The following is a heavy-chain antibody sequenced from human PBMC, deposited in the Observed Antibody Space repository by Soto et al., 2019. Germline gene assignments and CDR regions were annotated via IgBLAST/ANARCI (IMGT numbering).Heavy chain of an antibody. J-gene: IGHJ6*02. CDR1: GFTFSSYA. CDR2: ISGSGGST. V-gene: IGHV3-23*01. D-gene: IGHD3-22*01. CDR3: ASNTPNYYDSSGYYYPYYYYGMDV. Sequence: PGGSLRLSCAASGFTFSSYAMSWVRQAPGKGLEWVSAISGSGGSTYYADSVKGRFTISRDNSKNTLYLQMNSLRAEDTAVYYYASNTPNYYDSSGYYYPYYYYGMDVWGQGTTVTVSS.